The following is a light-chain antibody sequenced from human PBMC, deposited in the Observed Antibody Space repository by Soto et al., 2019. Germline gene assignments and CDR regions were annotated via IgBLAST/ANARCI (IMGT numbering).Light chain of an antibody. J-gene: IGLJ3*02. V-gene: IGLV1-40*01. Sequence: QSVLTQPPSVSGAPGQRVIISCTGSSSNIGAENNVHWYQQLPGTAPKFLINGDSDRPSGVPDRFSASKSGTSASLAITGLHAEDEADYYCQSYDSSLGGSVFGGGTKVTVL. CDR3: QSYDSSLGGSV. CDR1: SSNIGAENN. CDR2: GDS.